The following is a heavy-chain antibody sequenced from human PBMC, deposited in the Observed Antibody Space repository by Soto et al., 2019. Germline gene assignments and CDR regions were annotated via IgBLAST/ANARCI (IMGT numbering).Heavy chain of an antibody. CDR2: IYYSGST. V-gene: IGHV4-59*01. Sequence: SETLSLTCTVSGGSISSYYWSWIRQPPGKGLEWIGYIYYSGSTNYNPSLKSRATISVDTSKNQFSLKLSSVTAADTAVYYCARLIRGYYDSSGYYESGWFDPWGQGTLVTVSS. J-gene: IGHJ5*02. CDR3: ARLIRGYYDSSGYYESGWFDP. D-gene: IGHD3-22*01. CDR1: GGSISSYY.